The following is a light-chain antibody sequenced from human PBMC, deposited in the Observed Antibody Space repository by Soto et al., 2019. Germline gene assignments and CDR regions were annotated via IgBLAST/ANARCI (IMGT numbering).Light chain of an antibody. Sequence: QSVLTQPPSVSGSPGQSVAISYTGTSSVVGSYNRVSWYQQPPGTAPKLMIYDVSNRPSGVPDRFSGSKSGNTASLTISGLQAEDEADYYCSSYTSSNTYIFGTGTKVTVL. CDR3: SSYTSSNTYI. V-gene: IGLV2-18*02. CDR2: DVS. J-gene: IGLJ1*01. CDR1: SSVVGSYNR.